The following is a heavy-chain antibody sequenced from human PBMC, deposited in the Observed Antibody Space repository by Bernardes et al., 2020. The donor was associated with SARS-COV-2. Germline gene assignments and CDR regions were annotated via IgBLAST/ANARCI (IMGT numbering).Heavy chain of an antibody. CDR1: GFTFSSYG. V-gene: IGHV3-33*01. Sequence: GGSLRLSCAASGFTFSSYGMHWVRQAPGKGLEWVAVIWYDGSNKYYADSVKGRFTISRDNSKNTLYLQMNSLRVEDTAVYYCARDSLGDEGAFDIWGQGTMVTVSS. D-gene: IGHD3-16*01. CDR2: IWYDGSNK. CDR3: ARDSLGDEGAFDI. J-gene: IGHJ3*02.